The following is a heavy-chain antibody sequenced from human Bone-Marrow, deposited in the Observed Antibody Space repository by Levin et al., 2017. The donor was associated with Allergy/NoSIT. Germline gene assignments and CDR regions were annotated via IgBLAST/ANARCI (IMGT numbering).Heavy chain of an antibody. J-gene: IGHJ6*02. V-gene: IGHV4-31*02. CDR1: GYSIRSVADY. CDR2: IYYSGSP. CDR3: ARRARLVGRPSHYYGLDV. Sequence: SQTLSLTCTVSGYSIRSVADYWSWIRQRPGKCLEWIGYIYYSGSPNYNPSLKSRLTIPVDTFKNQFSLKLSSVTAADTAGYDCARRARLVGRPSHYYGLDVWGQGTTVIVTS. D-gene: IGHD3-16*01.